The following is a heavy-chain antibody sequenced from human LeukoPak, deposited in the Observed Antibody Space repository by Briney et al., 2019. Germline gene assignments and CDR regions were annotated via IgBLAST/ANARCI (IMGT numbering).Heavy chain of an antibody. CDR2: ISSSSDYI. CDR3: ARSRSVSNYKGMDV. J-gene: IGHJ6*02. D-gene: IGHD5/OR15-5a*01. CDR1: GFTFSDYS. V-gene: IGHV3-21*01. Sequence: GGSLRLSCPASGFTFSDYSMGWVRQAPGKGLVWVSSISSSSDYIYYADSVKGRFTISRDNARNSLYLQMNSLRAEDTAVYYCARSRSVSNYKGMDVWGQGTTVTVSS.